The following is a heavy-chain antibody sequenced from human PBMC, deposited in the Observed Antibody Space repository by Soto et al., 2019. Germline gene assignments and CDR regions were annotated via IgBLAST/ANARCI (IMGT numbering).Heavy chain of an antibody. V-gene: IGHV3-33*01. CDR1: GFTFSNCG. D-gene: IGHD3-10*01. CDR2: IWYDGSNI. J-gene: IGHJ4*02. Sequence: PGGSLRLSCAASGFTFSNCGMHWVRQAPGKGLEWVAIIWYDGSNIYYADSVKGRFTISRDNSQNTLYLQMNSLRAEDTAVYYCATEGSYSGSGSYYKLDYWGQGTLVTVSS. CDR3: ATEGSYSGSGSYYKLDY.